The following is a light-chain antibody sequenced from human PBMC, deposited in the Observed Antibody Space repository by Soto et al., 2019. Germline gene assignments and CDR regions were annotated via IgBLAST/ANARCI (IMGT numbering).Light chain of an antibody. CDR3: QQYGSSPRT. Sequence: EIVLTQAPGTLSLSPGERATLSCRASQSLSSRALAWYQHKPGQAPRLLIYGASNRATDIPSRFSGSGSGTYFTLTITRLEPEDFAVYYSQQYGSSPRTCGQGTKVDIK. J-gene: IGKJ1*01. V-gene: IGKV3-20*01. CDR1: QSLSSRA. CDR2: GAS.